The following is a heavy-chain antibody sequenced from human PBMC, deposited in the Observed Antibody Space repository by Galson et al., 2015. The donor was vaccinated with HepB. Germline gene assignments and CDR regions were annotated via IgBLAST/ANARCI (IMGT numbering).Heavy chain of an antibody. CDR1: GFTFSDYY. V-gene: IGHV3-21*01. D-gene: IGHD6-13*01. CDR3: VRSSGYSRTWYAGPADFDY. CDR2: TTSTSSYV. Sequence: SLRLSCAASGFTFSDYYMNWVRQAPGKGLEWVSSTTSTSSYVYYAGSVKGRFAISRDNAKNSLYLRMNSLRAEDTAVYYCVRSSGYSRTWYAGPADFDYWGQGILVTVSS. J-gene: IGHJ4*02.